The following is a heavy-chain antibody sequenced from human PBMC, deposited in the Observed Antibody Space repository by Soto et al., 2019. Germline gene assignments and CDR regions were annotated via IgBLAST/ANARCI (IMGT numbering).Heavy chain of an antibody. CDR1: GGSFSSYF. V-gene: IGHV4-59*01. CDR3: ARDLAAVPRAFDY. D-gene: IGHD6-13*01. J-gene: IGHJ4*02. Sequence: PSETLSLTCTVSGGSFSSYFYIWVRQPPGKGLEWIGSVYYTGTTDYNPSLKSRVTISVDTSKTQFSLNLRSVTAADTAVYYCARDLAAVPRAFDYWGRGTLVTVSS. CDR2: VYYTGTT.